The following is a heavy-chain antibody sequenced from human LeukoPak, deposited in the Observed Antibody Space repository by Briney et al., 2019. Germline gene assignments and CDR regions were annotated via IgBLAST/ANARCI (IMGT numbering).Heavy chain of an antibody. CDR2: IYYSGST. CDR1: GGSISSSTYY. J-gene: IGHJ3*02. Sequence: KPSETLSLTCTVSGGSISSSTYYWGWIRQPPGKGLQWIGNIYYSGSTYYNPSLKSRVTISIDTSKNQFSLKLSSVTAADTAVYFCARGPYSYDSSGAFDIWGQGTMITVSS. CDR3: ARGPYSYDSSGAFDI. V-gene: IGHV4-39*07. D-gene: IGHD3-22*01.